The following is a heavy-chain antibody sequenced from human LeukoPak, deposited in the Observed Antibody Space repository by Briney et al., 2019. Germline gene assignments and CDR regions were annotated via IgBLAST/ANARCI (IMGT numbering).Heavy chain of an antibody. J-gene: IGHJ4*02. Sequence: GGSLRLSCAASGFTFSSYSMNWVRQAPGKGLEWVSTISGSGGSTYYADSVKGRFTISRDNNQKKLYLQMNSLRAEDTAVYYCAKAAQVAGRPNLGGHFDYWGQGTLVIVSS. V-gene: IGHV3-23*01. CDR1: GFTFSSYS. D-gene: IGHD6-6*01. CDR2: ISGSGGST. CDR3: AKAAQVAGRPNLGGHFDY.